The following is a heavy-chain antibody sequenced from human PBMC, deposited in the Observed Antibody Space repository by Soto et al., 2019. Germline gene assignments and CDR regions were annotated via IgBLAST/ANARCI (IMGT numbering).Heavy chain of an antibody. J-gene: IGHJ4*02. CDR2: ISTNKGDT. CDR3: ATRSPAFDF. CDR1: GYTFTSYG. V-gene: IGHV1-18*04. Sequence: QVQLVQSGPEVKKPGASVKVSCKTSGYTFTSYGISWVRQAPGQGLEWMGWISTNKGDTTYAQKFQGRVNMNPDPSTSKGYLELRSLGSDGPAIFYCATRSPAFDFWGQGTLVTVS.